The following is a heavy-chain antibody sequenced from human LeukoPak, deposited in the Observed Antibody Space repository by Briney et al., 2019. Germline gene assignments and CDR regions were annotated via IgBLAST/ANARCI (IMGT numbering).Heavy chain of an antibody. V-gene: IGHV1-8*03. CDR2: MNPNSGNT. J-gene: IGHJ5*02. D-gene: IGHD6-13*01. CDR1: GYTFTNFG. Sequence: ASVKVSCKVSGYTFTNFGISWVRQAPGQGLEWMGWMNPNSGNTGYAQKFQGRVTITRNTSISTAYMELSSLRSEDTAVYYCARGFPTHSRSSSWQYNWFDPWGQGTLVTVSS. CDR3: ARGFPTHSRSSSWQYNWFDP.